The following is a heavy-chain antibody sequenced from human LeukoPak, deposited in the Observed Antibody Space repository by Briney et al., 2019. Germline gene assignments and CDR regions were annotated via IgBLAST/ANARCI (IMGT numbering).Heavy chain of an antibody. V-gene: IGHV4-61*01. D-gene: IGHD3-22*01. Sequence: SETLSLTCTVSGGSISSGHYFGSWIRQPPGKGLEWIGYIYYSGSTNYNPSLKSRVTISVDTSKNQFSLKLSSVTAADTAVYYCARQPYDSSGYYSHWYFDLWGRGTLVTVSS. CDR1: GGSISSGHYF. J-gene: IGHJ2*01. CDR3: ARQPYDSSGYYSHWYFDL. CDR2: IYYSGST.